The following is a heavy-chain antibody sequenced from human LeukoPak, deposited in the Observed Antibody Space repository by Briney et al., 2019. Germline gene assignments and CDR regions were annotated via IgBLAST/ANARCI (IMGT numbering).Heavy chain of an antibody. D-gene: IGHD5-18*01. CDR1: GGSFSSYY. CDR2: IYYSGNT. V-gene: IGHV4-39*01. J-gene: IGHJ4*02. CDR3: ARQSTAMGTFYY. Sequence: PSETLSLTCAVYGGSFSSYYWGWIRQPPGKGLEWIGSIYYSGNTYYNPSLKSRGTISVDTSKNQFSLKLSSVTAADTAVYYCARQSTAMGTFYYWGQGTLVPVSS.